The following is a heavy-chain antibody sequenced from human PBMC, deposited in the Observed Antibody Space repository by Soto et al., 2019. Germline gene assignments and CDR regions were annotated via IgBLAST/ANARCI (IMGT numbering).Heavy chain of an antibody. D-gene: IGHD6-13*01. CDR3: ARDVLIASVAGTVGIDY. V-gene: IGHV3-33*01. Sequence: QVQLVESGGGVVEPGRSLRLSCAASGFTFSSYGMHCVRQAPGKGLEWVAGIWYEGSNKYFADSVKGRFTISRDNSKNTLYLQMSSLRAEGTAVYYCARDVLIASVAGTVGIDYWGQGTLVTVSS. J-gene: IGHJ4*02. CDR2: IWYEGSNK. CDR1: GFTFSSYG.